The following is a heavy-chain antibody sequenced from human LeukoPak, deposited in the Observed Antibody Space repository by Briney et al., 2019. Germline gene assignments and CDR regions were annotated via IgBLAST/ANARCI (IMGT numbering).Heavy chain of an antibody. J-gene: IGHJ4*02. D-gene: IGHD3-22*01. V-gene: IGHV5-51*01. CDR1: GYRFTSYW. CDR3: ATLDYYDSRGAFAY. CDR2: IYPGDSDT. Sequence: GESPKISCKGSGYRFTSYWIAWVRQMPGKGLEWMGIIYPGDSDTRYSPSFQGQVTISVDKSISTAYLQWSSLTASDTAMYYCATLDYYDSRGAFAYWGQGTLVTVSS.